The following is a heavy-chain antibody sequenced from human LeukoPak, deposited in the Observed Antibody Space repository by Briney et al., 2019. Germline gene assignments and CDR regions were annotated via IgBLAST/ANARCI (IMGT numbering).Heavy chain of an antibody. V-gene: IGHV4-59*01. CDR3: ARGWESSTDV. CDR1: GGSISSYY. J-gene: IGHJ6*04. D-gene: IGHD1-26*01. Sequence: SETLSLTCTVSGGSISSYYWSWIRQPPGKGLEWIGYIYYSGSTNYNPSLKSRVTISVDTSKNQFSLKLSSVTAADTAVYYCARGWESSTDVWGKGTTATVSS. CDR2: IYYSGST.